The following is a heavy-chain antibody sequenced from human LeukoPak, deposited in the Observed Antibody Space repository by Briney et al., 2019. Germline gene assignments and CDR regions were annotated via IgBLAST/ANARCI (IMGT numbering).Heavy chain of an antibody. CDR3: ARARLPPSPLYYYYYMDV. Sequence: ASVKVSCKASGYTFTNYDITWVRQAPGQGLEWMGWMNPNSGNTGYAQKFQGRVTITRNTSISTAYMELSSLRSEDTAVYYCARARLPPSPLYYYYYMDVWGKGTTVTVSS. D-gene: IGHD4-11*01. J-gene: IGHJ6*03. V-gene: IGHV1-8*03. CDR2: MNPNSGNT. CDR1: GYTFTNYD.